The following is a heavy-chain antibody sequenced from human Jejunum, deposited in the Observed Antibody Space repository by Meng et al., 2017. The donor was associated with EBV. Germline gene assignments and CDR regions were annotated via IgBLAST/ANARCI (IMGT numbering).Heavy chain of an antibody. CDR1: GGSVNSGNVY. CDR2: IYYSGST. D-gene: IGHD5-12*01. Sequence: QLQLPESGPGLVKPSELLSLTCTVSGGSVNSGNVYWSWIRQPPGKGLEWIGYIYYSGSTNYIPSLKSRVTISLDTSKNQFSLKLSSVTAADTAVYYCAGLRYSGYDRAFDYWGQGALVTVSS. CDR3: AGLRYSGYDRAFDY. J-gene: IGHJ4*02. V-gene: IGHV4-61*01.